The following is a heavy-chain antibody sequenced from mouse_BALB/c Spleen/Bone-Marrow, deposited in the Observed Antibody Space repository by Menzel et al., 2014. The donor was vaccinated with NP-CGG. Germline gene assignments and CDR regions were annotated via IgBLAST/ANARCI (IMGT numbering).Heavy chain of an antibody. CDR2: ISSGGSYT. CDR1: GFTFSSYG. Sequence: EVMLVESGGDLVKPGESLKLSCAASGFTFSSYGMSWVRQTPDKRLEWVATISSGGSYTSYPDSVKGRFTISRDNAKNTLYLPMSSLKSEDTAMYYCASGNYYAMDYWGQGTSVTVSS. CDR3: ASGNYYAMDY. D-gene: IGHD1-1*01. J-gene: IGHJ4*01. V-gene: IGHV5-6*01.